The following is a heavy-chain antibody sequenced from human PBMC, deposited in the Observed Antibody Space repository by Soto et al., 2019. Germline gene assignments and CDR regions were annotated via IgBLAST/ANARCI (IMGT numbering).Heavy chain of an antibody. V-gene: IGHV3-23*01. CDR2: ISGSGGST. Sequence: GGSLRLSCSASGGTFSSYAMSWVRQAPGKGLEWVSAISGSGGSTYYADSVKGRFTISRDNSKNTLYLQMNSLRAEDTAVYYCAKSVAAAVKYFDYWGQGTLVPAPQ. J-gene: IGHJ4*02. D-gene: IGHD6-13*01. CDR3: AKSVAAAVKYFDY. CDR1: GGTFSSYA.